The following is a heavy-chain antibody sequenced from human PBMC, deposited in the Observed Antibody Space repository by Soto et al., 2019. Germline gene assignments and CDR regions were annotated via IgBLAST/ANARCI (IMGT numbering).Heavy chain of an antibody. CDR1: GYAITTYG. CDR3: ARGRYGEY. CDR2: ISAHNGNT. V-gene: IGHV1-18*01. Sequence: QVHLVQSGAEVKKPGASVKVSCKGSGYAITTYGITWVRQAPGQGLEWMGWISAHNGNTNYAQKLQGRVTVTRDTSTSTAYMELRSLRSDDTAVYYCARGRYGEYWGQGALVTVSS. D-gene: IGHD3-10*01. J-gene: IGHJ4*02.